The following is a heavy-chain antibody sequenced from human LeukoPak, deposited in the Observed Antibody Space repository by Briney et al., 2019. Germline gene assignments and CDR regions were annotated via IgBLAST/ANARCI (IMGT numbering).Heavy chain of an antibody. J-gene: IGHJ5*02. V-gene: IGHV4-30-2*01. D-gene: IGHD2-2*01. CDR3: ARWGGYCSSTSCYNWFDP. CDR2: IYHSGTA. Sequence: SQTLSLTCTVSAGSITSDDSYWSWIRQPPGKGLEWIGYIYHSGTAYYNPSLKSRVTMSVDRSKNQFSLKVSSVTAADTAVYYCARWGGYCSSTSCYNWFDPWGQGTLVTVSS. CDR1: AGSITSDDSY.